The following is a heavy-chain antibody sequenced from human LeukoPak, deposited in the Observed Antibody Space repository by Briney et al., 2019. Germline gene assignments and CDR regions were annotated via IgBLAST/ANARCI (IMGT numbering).Heavy chain of an antibody. CDR3: ARNYVNIFDY. CDR1: GYTFTGYY. D-gene: IGHD1-7*01. CDR2: ISAYNGNT. Sequence: ASVKVSCKASGYTFTGYYMHWVRQAPGQGLEWMGWISAYNGNTNYAQKLQGRVTMTTDTSTSTAYMELRSLRSDDTAVYYCARNYVNIFDYWGQGTLVTVSS. V-gene: IGHV1-18*04. J-gene: IGHJ4*02.